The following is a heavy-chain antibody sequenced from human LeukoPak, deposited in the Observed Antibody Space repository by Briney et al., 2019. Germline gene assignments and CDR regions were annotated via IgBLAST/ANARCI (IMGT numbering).Heavy chain of an antibody. CDR2: IYPGDSDT. CDR3: ARGSGPSSGSPGHFDY. D-gene: IGHD1-26*01. J-gene: IGHJ4*02. CDR1: GYSFTSYW. Sequence: GESLKISCKGSGYSFTSYWIGWVRQMPGKGLEWMGIIYPGDSDTRYSPSLQGQVTISADKSISTAYLQWRSLKASDTAMYYCARGSGPSSGSPGHFDYWGQGTLVTVSS. V-gene: IGHV5-51*01.